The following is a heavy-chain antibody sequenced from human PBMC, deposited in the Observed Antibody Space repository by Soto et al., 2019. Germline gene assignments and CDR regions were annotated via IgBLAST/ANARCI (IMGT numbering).Heavy chain of an antibody. D-gene: IGHD2-2*01. CDR2: IYYTGRT. J-gene: IGHJ4*02. Sequence: LSLTCTVSGGSMSSGGHYWSWLRQHPGKGLEWFGHIYYTGRTYYNPSLRSRVTMSVDTSKNQFSLKLSSVTAADTALYYCARILGYCSKTSCRYYFDHWGQGALVTVSS. CDR1: GGSMSSGGHY. CDR3: ARILGYCSKTSCRYYFDH. V-gene: IGHV4-31*02.